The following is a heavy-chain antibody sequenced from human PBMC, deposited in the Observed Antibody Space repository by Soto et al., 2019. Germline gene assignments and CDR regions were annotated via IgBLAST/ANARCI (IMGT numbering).Heavy chain of an antibody. D-gene: IGHD6-13*01. J-gene: IGHJ5*02. V-gene: IGHV1-69*13. CDR1: GGTFSSYA. CDR3: ARDPRPGIAAAGTSWFDP. CDR2: IIPIFGTA. Sequence: GASVKVSCKASGGTFSSYAISWVRQAPGQGLEWMGGIIPIFGTANYAQKLQGRVTITADESTSTAYMELSSLRSEDTAVYYCARDPRPGIAAAGTSWFDPWGQGTLVTSPQ.